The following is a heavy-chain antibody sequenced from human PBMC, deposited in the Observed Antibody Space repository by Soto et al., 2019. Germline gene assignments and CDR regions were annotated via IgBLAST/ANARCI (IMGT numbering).Heavy chain of an antibody. V-gene: IGHV4-39*01. CDR2: IYHIGST. D-gene: IGHD6-13*01. CDR3: ARHGGYRRAAAVGNWFDP. J-gene: IGHJ5*02. Sequence: SETLSLTCTVSGGSISSSSYSWRWIRQPPGKGLEWIVSIYHIGSTYYNPSLKSRVTISGYTYKNQFPLKLSSVTAADTAVYYCARHGGYRRAAAVGNWFDPWGEGTLVT. CDR1: GGSISSSSYS.